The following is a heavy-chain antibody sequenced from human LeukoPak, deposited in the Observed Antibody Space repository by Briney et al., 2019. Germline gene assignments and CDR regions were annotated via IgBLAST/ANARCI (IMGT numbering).Heavy chain of an antibody. CDR2: IYSSGST. D-gene: IGHD3-9*01. V-gene: IGHV4-4*07. CDR3: ARECLSGICPYNNMDV. Sequence: SETLSLTCTVSGGSISSSYWTWIRQPAGKGLEWIGRIYSSGSTNYNPSLKSRLTMSVDTSRNQFSLKLNSATAADTAVYYCARECLSGICPYNNMDVWGQGTTVTVSS. J-gene: IGHJ6*02. CDR1: GGSISSSY.